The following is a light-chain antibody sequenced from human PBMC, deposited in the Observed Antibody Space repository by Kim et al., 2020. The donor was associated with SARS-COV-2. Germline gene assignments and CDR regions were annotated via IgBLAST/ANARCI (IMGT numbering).Light chain of an antibody. Sequence: ASVGDTVTLTCRASEGIINYLAWYQQKPGKVPQLLIYAASTLQSGVPSRCSGSGSGTDFTLTISSLQPEDVATYYCQKYNSAPLTFGGGTKVDIK. CDR3: QKYNSAPLT. J-gene: IGKJ4*01. V-gene: IGKV1-27*01. CDR2: AAS. CDR1: EGIINY.